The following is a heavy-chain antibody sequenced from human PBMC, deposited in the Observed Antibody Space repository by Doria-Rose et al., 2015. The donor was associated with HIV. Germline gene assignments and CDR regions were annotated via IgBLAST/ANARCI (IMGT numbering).Heavy chain of an antibody. CDR1: GFSLSSPGMG. Sequence: QVTLKEPGPVLVKPTETLTLTCTVSGFSLSSPGMGVSWIRQPPGKALEWLANIFSDDERSYKTSLKSRLTISRGTSKSQVVLTMTDMDPVDTATYYCARIKSSRWYHKYYFDFWGQGTLVIVSA. CDR3: ARIKSSRWYHKYYFDF. V-gene: IGHV2-26*01. D-gene: IGHD6-13*01. CDR2: IFSDDER. J-gene: IGHJ4*02.